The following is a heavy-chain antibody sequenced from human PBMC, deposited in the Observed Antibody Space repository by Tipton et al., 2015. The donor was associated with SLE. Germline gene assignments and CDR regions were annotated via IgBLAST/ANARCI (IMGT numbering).Heavy chain of an antibody. V-gene: IGHV4-39*07. D-gene: IGHD6-13*01. CDR3: ARGGSNWYLTHYYYYGMDV. Sequence: TLSLTCTVSGGSISSSSYYWGWIRQSPRKGLECIGCIYYSGSTNYNPSIKSRVTISVDTSKNQFSLKLSSVTAADTAVYYCARGGSNWYLTHYYYYGMDVWGQGTTVTVSS. CDR2: IYYSGST. CDR1: GGSISSSSYY. J-gene: IGHJ6*02.